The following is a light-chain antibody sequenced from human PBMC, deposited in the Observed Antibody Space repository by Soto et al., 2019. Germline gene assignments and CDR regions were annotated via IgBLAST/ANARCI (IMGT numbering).Light chain of an antibody. CDR2: GAS. Sequence: IVLTQSPATLSVSPGERATLFCRASQRVSGNLAWYQQKPGQAPRLLMYGASIRATGFPDRFSGSGSGTQFTLTISSLQSEDFAVDYCQQYNHWPPLTFGGGTKVEL. CDR3: QQYNHWPPLT. CDR1: QRVSGN. J-gene: IGKJ4*01. V-gene: IGKV3-15*01.